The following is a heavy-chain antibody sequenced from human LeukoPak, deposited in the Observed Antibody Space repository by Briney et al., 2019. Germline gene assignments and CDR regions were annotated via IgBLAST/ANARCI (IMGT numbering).Heavy chain of an antibody. J-gene: IGHJ6*02. CDR3: ARGGGAAPYYYYGMDV. CDR1: GGSFSGYY. V-gene: IGHV4-34*01. CDR2: INHSGST. Sequence: SGTLSLTCAVYGGSFSGYYWSWIRQPPGKGLEWIGEINHSGSTNYNPSLKSRVTISVDTSKNQFSLKLSSVTAAGTAVYYCARGGGAAPYYYYGMDVWGQGTTVTVSS. D-gene: IGHD2-15*01.